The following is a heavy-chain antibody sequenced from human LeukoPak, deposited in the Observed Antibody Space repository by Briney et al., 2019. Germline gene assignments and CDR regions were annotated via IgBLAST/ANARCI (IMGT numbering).Heavy chain of an antibody. CDR2: IYYSGST. Sequence: SETLSLTCTVSGGSISSGDYYWSWIRQPPGKGLEWIGYIYYSGSTYYNPSLKSRVTISVDTSKNQFSLELSSVTAADTAVYYCARGRHIVVAPDAFDIWGQGTMVTVSS. CDR1: GGSISSGDYY. CDR3: ARGRHIVVAPDAFDI. D-gene: IGHD2-21*01. V-gene: IGHV4-30-4*01. J-gene: IGHJ3*02.